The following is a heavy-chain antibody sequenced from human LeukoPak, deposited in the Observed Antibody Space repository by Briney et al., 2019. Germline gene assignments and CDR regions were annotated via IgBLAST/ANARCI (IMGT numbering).Heavy chain of an antibody. V-gene: IGHV3-74*01. J-gene: IGHJ4*02. D-gene: IGHD6-13*01. Sequence: GGSLRLSCAASGLTFSTYWMHWVRQAPGKGLVWVSRVKTDGSTTSYADSVKGRFTISRDNSKNTLYLQMNSLRAEDTAVYYCAYIPAAVDYWGQGTLVTVSS. CDR3: AYIPAAVDY. CDR2: VKTDGSTT. CDR1: GLTFSTYW.